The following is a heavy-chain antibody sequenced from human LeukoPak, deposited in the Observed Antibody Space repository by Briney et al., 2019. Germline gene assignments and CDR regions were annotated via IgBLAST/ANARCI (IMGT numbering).Heavy chain of an antibody. CDR3: AKDAGRGYYTSDY. Sequence: GGSLRLSCAASGFTFDDFGMTWVRQVPGNGLEWVSGINWNGGNTAHADSVRGRFTISRDNAKSSLYLKMNSLTPEDTALYYCAKDAGRGYYTSDYWGQGTLVTVSS. D-gene: IGHD2-8*01. CDR2: INWNGGNT. V-gene: IGHV3-20*04. CDR1: GFTFDDFG. J-gene: IGHJ4*02.